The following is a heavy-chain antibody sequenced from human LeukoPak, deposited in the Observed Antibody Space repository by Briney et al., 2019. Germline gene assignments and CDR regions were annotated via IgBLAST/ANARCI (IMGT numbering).Heavy chain of an antibody. J-gene: IGHJ5*02. V-gene: IGHV1-8*01. Sequence: GASVKVSCKASGYTFTSYDINWVRQATGQGLEWMGWMNPDSGNTGYAQKFQGRVTMTRNASISTAYMELSSLRSEDTAMYYCARGLHCSKANCRRGEWFGPWGQGTLVTVSS. D-gene: IGHD2-2*01. CDR2: MNPDSGNT. CDR1: GYTFTSYD. CDR3: ARGLHCSKANCRRGEWFGP.